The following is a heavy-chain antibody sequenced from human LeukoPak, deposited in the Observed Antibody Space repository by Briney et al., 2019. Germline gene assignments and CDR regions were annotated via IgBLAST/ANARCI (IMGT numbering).Heavy chain of an antibody. Sequence: GSVKVSCKASGYTFTGYYMHWVRQAPGQGLEWMGWINPNSGCTNYAQKFQGRVTMTRDTSISTAYMELSRLRSDDTAVYYCASGDIVVVPAYLWFDPWGQGTLV. J-gene: IGHJ5*02. CDR1: GYTFTGYY. D-gene: IGHD2-2*01. CDR3: ASGDIVVVPAYLWFDP. V-gene: IGHV1-2*02. CDR2: INPNSGCT.